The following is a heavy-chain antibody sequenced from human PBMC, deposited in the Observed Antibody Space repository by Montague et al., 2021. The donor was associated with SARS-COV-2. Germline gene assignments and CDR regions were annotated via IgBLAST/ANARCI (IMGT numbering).Heavy chain of an antibody. CDR3: ARVDSSGPMEY. J-gene: IGHJ4*02. CDR2: ISDSGST. Sequence: SETLSLTCTVSGGSLNNYFWSWIRQPPGKGLEWFGYISDSGSTKYNPSLQSRVTISVDTARNQFSLKLLSVTAADTAFYYCARVDSSGPMEYWGQGTLVTVSS. D-gene: IGHD3-22*01. CDR1: GGSLNNYF. V-gene: IGHV4-59*08.